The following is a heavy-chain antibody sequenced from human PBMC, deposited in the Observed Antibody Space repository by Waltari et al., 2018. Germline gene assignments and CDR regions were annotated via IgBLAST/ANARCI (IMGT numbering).Heavy chain of an antibody. V-gene: IGHV1-69*04. J-gene: IGHJ3*02. CDR2: LLPILGIA. D-gene: IGHD6-13*01. CDR3: AREGYRAAFDI. Sequence: QVQLVQSGAEVKKPGSSVKVSCKASGGTFSSYPISWGRQAPGQGLEWMGRLLPILGIANYAQKFQGRVTITADKSTSTAYMELSSLRSEDTAVYYCAREGYRAAFDIWGQGTMVTVSS. CDR1: GGTFSSYP.